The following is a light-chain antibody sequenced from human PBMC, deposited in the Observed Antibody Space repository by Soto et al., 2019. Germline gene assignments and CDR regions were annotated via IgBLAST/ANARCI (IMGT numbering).Light chain of an antibody. CDR1: QGISIH. Sequence: DLQMTQSPSSLSASVGDRVTITCRASQGISIHLTWFQQKPGKAPKSLIYFASSLESGVPSRFSGSGSGTDFTLSISSLQPEDFAIYYCQQYNSYPLTFGGGTKVDIK. CDR2: FAS. V-gene: IGKV1-16*01. J-gene: IGKJ4*01. CDR3: QQYNSYPLT.